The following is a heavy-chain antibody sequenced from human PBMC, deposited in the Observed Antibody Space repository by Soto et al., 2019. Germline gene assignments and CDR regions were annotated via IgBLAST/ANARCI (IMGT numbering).Heavy chain of an antibody. D-gene: IGHD3-10*01. CDR3: AKGDMIRGRMDY. CDR1: GFTFEDYA. CDR2: ISWNSGNI. V-gene: IGHV3-9*01. Sequence: EVKLLESVGGLVQPGRSLRLSCTASGFTFEDYAMHWVRQVPGKCLEWVSSISWNSGNIGYADSVEDRFTISRDNAKNSLYLEMKSLRSEDTALYHCAKGDMIRGRMDYWGQGTLVTVSS. J-gene: IGHJ4*02.